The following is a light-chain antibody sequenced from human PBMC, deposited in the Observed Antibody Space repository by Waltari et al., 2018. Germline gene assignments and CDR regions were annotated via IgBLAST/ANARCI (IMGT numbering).Light chain of an antibody. V-gene: IGKV1-8*01. Sequence: AIRMTQSPSSFSASKGDRVTLTWRANQNIGSYLAWYQQKPGKAPKLLIYASSTLQRGVPSRFSGSGSGTDFTLTISCLQSEDCATYYCQQYYTYPRTFGQGTFVEV. J-gene: IGKJ1*01. CDR1: QNIGSY. CDR3: QQYYTYPRT. CDR2: ASS.